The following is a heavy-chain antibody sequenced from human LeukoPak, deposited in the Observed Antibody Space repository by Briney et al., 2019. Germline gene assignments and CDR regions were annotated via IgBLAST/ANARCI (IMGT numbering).Heavy chain of an antibody. CDR2: ISGSGGTT. CDR1: GFTFTSYA. V-gene: IGHV3-23*01. Sequence: PGGSLRLSCAASGFTFTSYAMRFSNYVMRWVRQAPGKGLEGVSGISGSGGTTYYADSVKGRFTISRDNSKNTLYLQLNSLRPEDTAVYYCVKDLGSGRNPDAFDIWGQGTMVTVSS. J-gene: IGHJ3*02. CDR3: VKDLGSGRNPDAFDI. D-gene: IGHD1-26*01.